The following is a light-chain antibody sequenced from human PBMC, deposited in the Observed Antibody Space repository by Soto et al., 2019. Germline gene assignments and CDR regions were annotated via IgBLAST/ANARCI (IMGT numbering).Light chain of an antibody. J-gene: IGKJ1*01. CDR3: QQYYSTPLT. CDR1: QSVLYSSNNKNY. CDR2: WAS. V-gene: IGKV4-1*01. Sequence: DIVMTQSPDSLAVSLGERVTINCKSSQSVLYSSNNKNYLAWYQQKPGQPPKLLIYWASTRESGVPDRFSGSESGTDFTLTISSLQAEDVAVYYCQQYYSTPLTFGQGTKVEIK.